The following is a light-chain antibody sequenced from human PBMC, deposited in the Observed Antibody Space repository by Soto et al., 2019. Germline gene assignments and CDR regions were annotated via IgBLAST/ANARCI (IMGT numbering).Light chain of an antibody. CDR3: MQRIKLPYT. J-gene: IGKJ2*01. Sequence: DIVLTQTPIFLSVTPGQPASISCRSTQSLLHSDGKTYFYWFLQKAGQPPQLLIYEVSNRFSGVSDRLSGSGSGTDFTLKISRVEADDVGIYYCMQRIKLPYTFGQGTKLEIK. CDR2: EVS. CDR1: QSLLHSDGKTY. V-gene: IGKV2D-29*01.